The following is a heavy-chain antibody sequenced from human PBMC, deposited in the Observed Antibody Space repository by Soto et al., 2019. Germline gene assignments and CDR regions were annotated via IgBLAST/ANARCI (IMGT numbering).Heavy chain of an antibody. CDR3: ANPQHIVVVTAILDAFDI. D-gene: IGHD2-21*02. J-gene: IGHJ3*02. CDR2: TSGSGGST. Sequence: GGSLRLSCAASAFTFSSYAMSWVRQAHGKGLEWVSATSGSGGSTYYADSVKGRFIIARCNSKNTRYLQRNSPRAEDTAVYYCANPQHIVVVTAILDAFDIWGQGTMVTVAS. CDR1: AFTFSSYA. V-gene: IGHV3-23*01.